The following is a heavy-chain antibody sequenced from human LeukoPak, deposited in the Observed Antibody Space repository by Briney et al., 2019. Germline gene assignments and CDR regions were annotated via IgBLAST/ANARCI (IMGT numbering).Heavy chain of an antibody. CDR3: ARDYYDILTGYYIDY. D-gene: IGHD3-9*01. J-gene: IGHJ4*02. Sequence: SETLSLTCTVSGGSISSYYWSWIRQPAGKGLEWIGRIYTSGSTNYNPSLKSRVTMSVDTSKNQFSLKLSSVTAADTAVYYCARDYYDILTGYYIDYWGQGTLVTVSS. CDR2: IYTSGST. CDR1: GGSISSYY. V-gene: IGHV4-4*07.